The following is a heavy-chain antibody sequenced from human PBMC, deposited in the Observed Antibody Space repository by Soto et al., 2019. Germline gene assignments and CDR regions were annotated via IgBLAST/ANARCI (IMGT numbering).Heavy chain of an antibody. CDR2: ISGSGGST. CDR1: GFTFSSYA. V-gene: IGHV3-23*01. Sequence: EVQLLESGGGLVQPGGSLRLSCAASGFTFSSYAMSWVRQAPGKGLEWVSAISGSGGSTYYADSVKGRFTISRDNSKNTLYLQMNSLRAEDMAVYYCAKDQSQMIVVVIGAFDIWGQGTMVTVSS. CDR3: AKDQSQMIVVVIGAFDI. D-gene: IGHD3-22*01. J-gene: IGHJ3*02.